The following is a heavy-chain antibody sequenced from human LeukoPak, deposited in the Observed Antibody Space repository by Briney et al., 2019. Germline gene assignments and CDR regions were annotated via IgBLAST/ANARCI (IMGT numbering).Heavy chain of an antibody. CDR1: GYTFIDYY. J-gene: IGHJ4*02. Sequence: ASVKVSCKSSGYTFIDYYIHWVRQAPGQELEWMGWINPNSGATKYAQKFQGRVSMNRDTSINTAYMDLTNLRSDDTAIFYCARVKKLMPEFEFWGQGTLVTVSS. V-gene: IGHV1-2*02. CDR3: ARVKKLMPEFEF. CDR2: INPNSGAT. D-gene: IGHD2-2*01.